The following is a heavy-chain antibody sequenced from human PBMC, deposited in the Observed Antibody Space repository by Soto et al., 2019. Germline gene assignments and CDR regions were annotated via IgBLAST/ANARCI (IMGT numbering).Heavy chain of an antibody. J-gene: IGHJ3*02. CDR1: GFTFSSYS. CDR2: ISSSSSYI. CDR3: AGYSSSTGAFDI. V-gene: IGHV3-21*01. Sequence: GGSLRLSCAASGFTFSSYSMNWVRQAPGKGLEWVSSISSSSSYIYYADSVKGRFTISRDNAKNSLYLQMNSLRAEDTAVYYCAGYSSSTGAFDIWGQGTMVTVSS. D-gene: IGHD6-13*01.